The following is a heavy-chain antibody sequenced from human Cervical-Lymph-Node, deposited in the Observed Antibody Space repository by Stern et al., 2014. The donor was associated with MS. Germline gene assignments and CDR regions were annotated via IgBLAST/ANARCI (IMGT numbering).Heavy chain of an antibody. V-gene: IGHV1-46*01. D-gene: IGHD2-15*01. J-gene: IGHJ4*02. CDR2: INPSSNVA. Sequence: DQLVESGAEANKPGASVQVSCKASGYTFTTHYLHWVRQAPGQGLEWMGLINPSSNVATYAQKFQGRLTVTADTSTNTVYMELTGLRSEDTAIYYCARRGIIASGLDYWGQGTLVTVSS. CDR1: GYTFTTHY. CDR3: ARRGIIASGLDY.